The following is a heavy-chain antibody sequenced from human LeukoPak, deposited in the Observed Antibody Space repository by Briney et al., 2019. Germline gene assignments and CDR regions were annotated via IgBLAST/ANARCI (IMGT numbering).Heavy chain of an antibody. D-gene: IGHD6-19*01. CDR1: GYTFTGYY. CDR3: ARVPSSGWYGGYFDY. Sequence: ASVKVSCKASGYTFTGYYMHWVRQAPGQGLEWMGRINPNSGGTNYAQKFQGRVTTTRDTSISTAYMELSRLRSDDTAVYYCARVPSSGWYGGYFDYWGQGTLVTVSS. V-gene: IGHV1-2*06. CDR2: INPNSGGT. J-gene: IGHJ4*02.